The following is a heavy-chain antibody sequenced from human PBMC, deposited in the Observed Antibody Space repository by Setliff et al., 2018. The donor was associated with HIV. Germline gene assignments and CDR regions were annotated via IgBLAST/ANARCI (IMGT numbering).Heavy chain of an antibody. CDR2: IYTSGST. CDR3: ARDRWFGEPDAFDI. CDR1: GGSISSGSYY. J-gene: IGHJ3*02. Sequence: SETLSLTCTVSGGSISSGSYYWSWIRQPAGKGLEWIGRIYTSGSTNYNPSLKSRVTISLDTSKNQFSLKLSSVTAADTAVYYCARDRWFGEPDAFDIWGQGTMVTVSS. V-gene: IGHV4-61*02. D-gene: IGHD3-10*01.